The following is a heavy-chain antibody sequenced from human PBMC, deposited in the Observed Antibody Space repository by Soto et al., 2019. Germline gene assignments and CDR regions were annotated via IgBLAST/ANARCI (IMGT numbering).Heavy chain of an antibody. Sequence: GGSLRLSCAASGFTFSDHYMDWVRQAPGKGLEWVGRTRNKANSHTTEYAASVKGRFTISRDDSKNSLYLQMNSLKVEDTAVYYCARATTVTDYWGQGALVTVYS. J-gene: IGHJ4*02. CDR2: TRNKANSHTT. CDR1: GFTFSDHY. CDR3: ARATTVTDY. V-gene: IGHV3-72*01. D-gene: IGHD4-17*01.